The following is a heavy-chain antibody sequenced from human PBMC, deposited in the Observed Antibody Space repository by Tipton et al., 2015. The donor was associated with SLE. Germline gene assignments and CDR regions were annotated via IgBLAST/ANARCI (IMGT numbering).Heavy chain of an antibody. D-gene: IGHD2-8*02. CDR2: ISYSGTT. J-gene: IGHJ4*02. CDR3: ARGSCSGGVCYIDY. Sequence: LRLSCIVSGGSITTRSYYWGWIRQPPGKGLEWIASISYSGTTYYNPSLKSRVTISLDTSKNQFSLKLSSVTAADTAVYYCARGSCSGGVCYIDYWGQGTPVTVSS. V-gene: IGHV4-39*07. CDR1: GGSITTRSYY.